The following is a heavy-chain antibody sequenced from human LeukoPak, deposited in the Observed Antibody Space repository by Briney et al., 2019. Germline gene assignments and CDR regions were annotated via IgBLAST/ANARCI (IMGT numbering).Heavy chain of an antibody. J-gene: IGHJ4*02. CDR1: GGSISSYY. Sequence: PSETLSLTCTVSGGSISSYYWSWIRQPPGKGLEWIGYIHYSGSTNYNPSLKSRVTISVDTSKNQFSLKLSSVTAADTAVYYCARQRIYYDLYYFDYWGQGTLVTVSS. V-gene: IGHV4-59*08. CDR3: ARQRIYYDLYYFDY. D-gene: IGHD3-22*01. CDR2: IHYSGST.